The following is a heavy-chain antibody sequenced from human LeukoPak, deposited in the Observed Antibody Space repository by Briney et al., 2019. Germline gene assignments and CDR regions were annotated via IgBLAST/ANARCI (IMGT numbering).Heavy chain of an antibody. CDR2: INHSGST. V-gene: IGHV4-34*01. CDR3: ARGSSVELFDY. CDR1: GGSFSGYY. Sequence: SETLSLTCAVYGGSFSGYYWSWIRQPPGKGLEWIGEINHSGSTNYNPSPKSRVTISVDTSKNQFSLKLSFVTAADTAVYYCARGSSVELFDYWGQGTLVTVSS. D-gene: IGHD1-26*01. J-gene: IGHJ4*02.